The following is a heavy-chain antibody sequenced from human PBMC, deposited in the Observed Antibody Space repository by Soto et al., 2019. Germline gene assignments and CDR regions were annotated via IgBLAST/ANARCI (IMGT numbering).Heavy chain of an antibody. V-gene: IGHV1-69*13. J-gene: IGHJ4*02. D-gene: IGHD5-18*01. CDR2: IIPIFGTA. CDR1: GGTFSSYA. CDR3: AREWDTAMVNFGY. Sequence: SVKVSCKASGGTFSSYAISWVRQAPGQGLEWMGGIIPIFGTANYAQKFQGRVTITADESTSTAYMELSSLRSEDTAVYYCAREWDTAMVNFGYWGQGTLVTVSS.